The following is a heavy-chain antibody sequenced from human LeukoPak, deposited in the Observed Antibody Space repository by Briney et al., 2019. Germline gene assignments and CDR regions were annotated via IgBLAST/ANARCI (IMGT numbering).Heavy chain of an antibody. V-gene: IGHV3-9*01. J-gene: IGHJ3*02. Sequence: GGSLRLSCAASGFTFDDYAMHWVRQAPGKGLEWVSSISWNSGSIGYADSVKGRFTISRDNSKNTLYLQMNSLRAEDTAVYYCAKDHYYDSSGPFAFDIWGQGTMVTVSS. CDR2: ISWNSGSI. D-gene: IGHD3-22*01. CDR3: AKDHYYDSSGPFAFDI. CDR1: GFTFDDYA.